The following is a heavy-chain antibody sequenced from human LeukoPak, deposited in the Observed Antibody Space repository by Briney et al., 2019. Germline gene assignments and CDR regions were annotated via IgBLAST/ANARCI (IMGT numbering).Heavy chain of an antibody. J-gene: IGHJ6*03. CDR3: ARTELEPYYYYYYMDV. Sequence: SETLSLTCTVSGGSISSYYWSWIRQPAGKGLEWIGRIYTSGSTNYNPSLKSRVTMSVDTSKNQFSLKLSSVTAADTAVYYCARTELEPYYYYYYMDVWGKGTTVTVSS. CDR2: IYTSGST. CDR1: GGSISSYY. V-gene: IGHV4-4*07. D-gene: IGHD1-1*01.